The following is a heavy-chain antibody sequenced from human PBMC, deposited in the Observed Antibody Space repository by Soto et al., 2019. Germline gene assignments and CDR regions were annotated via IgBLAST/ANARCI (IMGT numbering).Heavy chain of an antibody. CDR1: GFTFSSYG. CDR3: AKAPWAATTFSTGYYYYMDV. D-gene: IGHD4-17*01. Sequence: QVQLVESGGGVVQPGRSLRLSCAASGFTFSSYGMHLVRQAPGKGLEWVAVISYDGSNKYYADSVKGRFTISRDNSKNTLYLQMNSLRAEDTAVYYCAKAPWAATTFSTGYYYYMDVWGKGTTVTVSS. CDR2: ISYDGSNK. V-gene: IGHV3-30*18. J-gene: IGHJ6*03.